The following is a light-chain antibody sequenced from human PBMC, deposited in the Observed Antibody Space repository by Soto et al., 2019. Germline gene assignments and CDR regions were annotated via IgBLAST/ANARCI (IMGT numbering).Light chain of an antibody. J-gene: IGLJ1*01. Sequence: SVLTQPASVSGSPGQSITISCTGTSSDVGGYNYVSWYQQHPGKAPKLMIYDVSNRPSGVSNRFSGSKSGNTASLTISGLQAEDEADYYCSSYTSSSTDYVFGTGTEVTVL. V-gene: IGLV2-14*01. CDR2: DVS. CDR1: SSDVGGYNY. CDR3: SSYTSSSTDYV.